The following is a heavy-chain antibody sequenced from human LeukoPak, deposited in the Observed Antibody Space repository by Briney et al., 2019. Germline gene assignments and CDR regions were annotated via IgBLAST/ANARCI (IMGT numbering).Heavy chain of an antibody. Sequence: SETLSLTCTVSGGSISSYYWSWIRQPAGKGLEWIGRIYTSGSTNYNPSLKSRVTMSVDTSKNQFSLKLSSVTAADTAVYYCANYLGTIFGVVIIPVYFQHWGQGTLVTVSS. V-gene: IGHV4-4*07. D-gene: IGHD3-3*01. CDR2: IYTSGST. CDR1: GGSISSYY. CDR3: ANYLGTIFGVVIIPVYFQH. J-gene: IGHJ1*01.